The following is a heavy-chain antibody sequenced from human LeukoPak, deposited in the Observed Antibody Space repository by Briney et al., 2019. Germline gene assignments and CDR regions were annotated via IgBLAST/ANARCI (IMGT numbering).Heavy chain of an antibody. Sequence: GASVKVSCKASGYTFTSYAIHWVRQAPGQRLEWMGWINAGNGNTKYSQKFQGRVTITRDTSASTAYMELSSLRSEDTAAYYCARNVVGKTDFDYWGQGTLVTVSS. V-gene: IGHV1-3*01. J-gene: IGHJ4*02. CDR3: ARNVVGKTDFDY. CDR2: INAGNGNT. D-gene: IGHD6-19*01. CDR1: GYTFTSYA.